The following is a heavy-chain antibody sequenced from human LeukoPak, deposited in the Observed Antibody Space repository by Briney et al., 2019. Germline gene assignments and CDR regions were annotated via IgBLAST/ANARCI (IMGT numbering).Heavy chain of an antibody. D-gene: IGHD2-2*02. V-gene: IGHV3-30-3*01. CDR1: GFAFGSYA. CDR2: ISYDGSNK. Sequence: GGSLRLSCAASGFAFGSYAMHWVRQAPGKGLEWVAVISYDGSNKYYADSVKGRFTISRDNSKNTLYLQMNSLRAEDTAVYYCAKGGDIVVVPAAIGFDPWGQGTLVTVSS. CDR3: AKGGDIVVVPAAIGFDP. J-gene: IGHJ5*02.